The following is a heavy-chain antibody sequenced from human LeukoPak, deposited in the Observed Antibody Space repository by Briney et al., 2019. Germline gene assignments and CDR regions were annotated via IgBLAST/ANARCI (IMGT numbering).Heavy chain of an antibody. D-gene: IGHD4-23*01. CDR3: ARHSTVVRMGWFDP. CDR1: GDSISSSSYY. Sequence: SETLSLTCTVSGDSISSSSYYWGWIRQPPGKGLEYIGSIYFSGRTYYNPSLKSRVTISVDKSKNQFSLRLNSVTAADTAVYYCARHSTVVRMGWFDPWGQGTLVTVSS. J-gene: IGHJ5*02. CDR2: IYFSGRT. V-gene: IGHV4-39*07.